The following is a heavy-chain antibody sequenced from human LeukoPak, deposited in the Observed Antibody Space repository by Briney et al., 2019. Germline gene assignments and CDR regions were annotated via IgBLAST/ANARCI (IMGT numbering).Heavy chain of an antibody. CDR2: ISWDGGST. V-gene: IGHV3-43D*03. J-gene: IGHJ6*03. CDR1: GFTFDDYA. Sequence: GGSLRLSCAASGFTFDDYAMHWVRQAPGKGLEWVSFISWDGGSTYYADSVKGRFTISRDNSKNSLFLQMNSLRVEDTAMYYCARSGYTGSYYGYYYYYMDVWGKGTTVTVSS. CDR3: ARSGYTGSYYGYYYYYMDV. D-gene: IGHD1-26*01.